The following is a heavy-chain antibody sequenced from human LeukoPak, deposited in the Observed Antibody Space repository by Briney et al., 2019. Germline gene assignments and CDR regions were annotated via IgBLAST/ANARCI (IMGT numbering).Heavy chain of an antibody. CDR1: GFTFSSHA. D-gene: IGHD2-15*01. V-gene: IGHV3-30*04. CDR3: AKQLGYCSDGSCYFPY. J-gene: IGHJ4*02. Sequence: PGGSLRLSCAASGFTFSSHAMHWVRQAPGKELEWVAVISYDGSNKYYADSVQGRFTISRDNSKSTLCLQMNSLRAEDTAVYYCAKQLGYCSDGSCYFPYWGQGTLVTVSS. CDR2: ISYDGSNK.